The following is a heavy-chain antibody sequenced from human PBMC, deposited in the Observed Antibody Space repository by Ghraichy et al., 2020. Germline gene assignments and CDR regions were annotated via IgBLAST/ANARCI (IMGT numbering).Heavy chain of an antibody. CDR2: ISSSSSYI. CDR1: GFTFNSYN. V-gene: IGHV3-21*01. Sequence: GGSLRPSCAASGFTFNSYNMNWVRQAPGKGLEWVSSISSSSSYIYYADSMKGRFTISRDNAKNSLYLQMNSLRAEDTAVYYCARDGPLRFLEWSPPSGFDYWGQGTLVTVSS. CDR3: ARDGPLRFLEWSPPSGFDY. J-gene: IGHJ4*02. D-gene: IGHD3-3*01.